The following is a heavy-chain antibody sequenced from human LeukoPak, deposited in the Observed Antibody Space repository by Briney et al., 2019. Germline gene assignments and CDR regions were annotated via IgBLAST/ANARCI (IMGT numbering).Heavy chain of an antibody. Sequence: SETLSLTCAVYGGSFSSYYWSWIRQPPGKGLEWIGEINHSGSTNYNPSLKSRVTISVDTSKNQFSLKLSSVTAADTAVYYCARGVKLYCSGGSCYSRADKYFDYWGQGTLVTVSS. CDR2: INHSGST. D-gene: IGHD2-15*01. V-gene: IGHV4-34*01. CDR1: GGSFSSYY. CDR3: ARGVKLYCSGGSCYSRADKYFDY. J-gene: IGHJ4*02.